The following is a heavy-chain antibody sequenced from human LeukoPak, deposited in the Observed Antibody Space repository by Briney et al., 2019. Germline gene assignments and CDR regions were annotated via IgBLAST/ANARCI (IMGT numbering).Heavy chain of an antibody. CDR2: IYYSGST. CDR1: GGSISSSSYY. Sequence: SETLSLTCTVSGGSISSSSYYWGWIRQPPGKGLEWIGSIYYSGSTYYNPSLRSRVTISVDTSKNQFSLKLSSVTAADTAVYYCARPYSSSWYKSDWLDPWGQGTLVTVSS. J-gene: IGHJ5*02. V-gene: IGHV4-39*01. D-gene: IGHD6-13*01. CDR3: ARPYSSSWYKSDWLDP.